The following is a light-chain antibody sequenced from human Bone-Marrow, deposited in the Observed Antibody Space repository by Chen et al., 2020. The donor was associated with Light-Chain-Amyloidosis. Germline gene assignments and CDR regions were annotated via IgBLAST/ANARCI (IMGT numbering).Light chain of an antibody. CDR3: QVWDRSSDRPV. V-gene: IGLV3-21*02. Sequence: SSVPTPPSPVSAGPGQTAPLACGGNNIETTSVHSYQQTPGQAPLLVGYDDSDRPSGIPERLSGSNSGNTATLTISRVEAGDEADYYCQVWDRSSDRPVFGGGTKLTVL. CDR1: NIETTS. J-gene: IGLJ3*02. CDR2: DDS.